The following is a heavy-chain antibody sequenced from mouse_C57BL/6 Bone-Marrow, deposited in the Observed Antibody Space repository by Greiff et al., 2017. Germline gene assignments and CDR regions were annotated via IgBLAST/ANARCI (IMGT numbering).Heavy chain of an antibody. Sequence: QVQLQQSGAELARPGASVKLSCKASGYTFTSYGISWVKQRTGQGLEWIGEIYPRSGNTYYNEKFKGKATLTADKSSGTAYMELRSLTSEDSAVYVCARVGYYWFAYWGQGTLVTVSA. CDR1: GYTFTSYG. V-gene: IGHV1-81*01. D-gene: IGHD2-3*01. CDR2: IYPRSGNT. CDR3: ARVGYYWFAY. J-gene: IGHJ3*01.